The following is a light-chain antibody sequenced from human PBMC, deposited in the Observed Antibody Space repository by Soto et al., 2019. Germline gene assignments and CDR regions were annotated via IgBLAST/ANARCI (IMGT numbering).Light chain of an antibody. CDR2: EAS. CDR3: CSYAGSSTWV. J-gene: IGLJ3*02. V-gene: IGLV2-23*01. Sequence: QSALTQPASVSGSPGQSITISCAGSNRDVGSYHLVSWYQQQSGKAPKLMIYEASKRASGVSNRFSGSRSGNTASLTISGLPAEDEADYYCCSYAGSSTWVFGGGTKLTVL. CDR1: NRDVGSYHL.